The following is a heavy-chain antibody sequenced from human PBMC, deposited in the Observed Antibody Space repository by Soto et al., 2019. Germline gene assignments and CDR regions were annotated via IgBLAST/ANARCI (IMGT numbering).Heavy chain of an antibody. V-gene: IGHV4-59*01. CDR1: GGSISSYY. Sequence: QVQLQESGPGLVKPSETLSLTCTVSGGSISSYYWSWIRQPPGKGLEWIGYIYYSGSTNYNPSLKSRVTISIDTSKNQFSLKLSSVTAADTAVYYWARGGDYGYYYGMDVWGQGTTVTVSS. CDR2: IYYSGST. D-gene: IGHD4-17*01. J-gene: IGHJ6*02. CDR3: ARGGDYGYYYGMDV.